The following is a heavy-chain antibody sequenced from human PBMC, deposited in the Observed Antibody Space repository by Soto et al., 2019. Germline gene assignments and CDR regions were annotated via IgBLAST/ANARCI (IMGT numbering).Heavy chain of an antibody. J-gene: IGHJ6*02. V-gene: IGHV1-46*03. CDR1: GYTFTSYY. CDR3: ARGDQEQLVLEVYYYGMDV. D-gene: IGHD6-13*01. CDR2: INPSGGST. Sequence: QVQLVQSGAEVKKPGASVKVSCKASGYTFTSYYMHWVRQAPGQGLEWMGIINPSGGSTSYAQKCQGTFTMPRDTSTSTVYMELSSLRSEDTAVYYCARGDQEQLVLEVYYYGMDVWGQGTTVTVSS.